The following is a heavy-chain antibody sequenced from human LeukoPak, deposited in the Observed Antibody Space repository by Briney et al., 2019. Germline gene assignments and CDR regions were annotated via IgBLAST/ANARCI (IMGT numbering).Heavy chain of an antibody. Sequence: SQTLSLTCVISGDSVSSNSASWNWIRQSPSRGLEWLGRTYYKSKWYNDYAVSVKSRITITPDTSKKQFSLQLNSVTPEDTAVYHCARGMRAHSNFPYFDYWGQGSRVTVSS. V-gene: IGHV6-1*01. J-gene: IGHJ4*02. D-gene: IGHD4-11*01. CDR2: TYYKSKWYN. CDR1: GDSVSSNSAS. CDR3: ARGMRAHSNFPYFDY.